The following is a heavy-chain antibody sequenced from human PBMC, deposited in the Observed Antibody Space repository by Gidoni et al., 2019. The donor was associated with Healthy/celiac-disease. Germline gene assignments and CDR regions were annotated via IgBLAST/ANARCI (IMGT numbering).Heavy chain of an antibody. CDR2: ISWNSGSI. CDR3: AKESGGGSAAFDI. CDR1: GFTFDDYA. Sequence: EVQLVESGGGLVQPGRSLRLSCAASGFTFDDYAMHWVRQAPGKGLEWVSGISWNSGSIGYADSVKGRFTISRDNAKNSLYLQMNSLRAEDTALYYCAKESGGGSAAFDIWGQGTMVTVSS. D-gene: IGHD6-25*01. J-gene: IGHJ3*02. V-gene: IGHV3-9*01.